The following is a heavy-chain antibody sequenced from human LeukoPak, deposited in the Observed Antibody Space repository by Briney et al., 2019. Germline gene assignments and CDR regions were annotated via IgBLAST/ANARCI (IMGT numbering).Heavy chain of an antibody. CDR3: ARAVYYYDSSGYYEDV. CDR1: GGSISSYY. J-gene: IGHJ6*02. CDR2: IYYSGST. V-gene: IGHV4-59*01. D-gene: IGHD3-22*01. Sequence: PSEALSLTCTVSGGSISSYYWSWIRQPLGKGLEWIGYIYYSGSTNYNPSLKSRVTISVDTSKNQFSLKLSSVTAADTAVYYCARAVYYYDSSGYYEDVWGQGTTVTVSS.